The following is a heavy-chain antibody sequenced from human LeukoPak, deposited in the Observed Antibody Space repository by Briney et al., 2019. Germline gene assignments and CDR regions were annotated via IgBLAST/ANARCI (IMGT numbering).Heavy chain of an antibody. J-gene: IGHJ5*02. V-gene: IGHV3-74*01. CDR3: ARERVADNWFDP. Sequence: GGSLRLSCAASGFTFSNYWMHWVRQAPGKGLVGVSRINSDGGTTTYADSVKGRFTISRDNAKNTLYLQMNSLRAEDTAVYYCARERVADNWFDPWGQGTLVTVSS. CDR1: GFTFSNYW. D-gene: IGHD3-3*01. CDR2: INSDGGTT.